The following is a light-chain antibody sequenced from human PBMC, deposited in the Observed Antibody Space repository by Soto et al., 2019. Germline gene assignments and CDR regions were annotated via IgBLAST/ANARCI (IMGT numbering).Light chain of an antibody. V-gene: IGLV2-8*01. CDR3: NSYAGGHNFD. Sequence: QSALTQPPSASGSPGQSVTISCTGTSSDVGGYNYVSWYQQHPGKAPKLMIYEVNKRPSGVPDRFSGSKSDNTASLTVSGLQAEDEADYYCNSYAGGHNFDFGTGTKLTVL. CDR1: SSDVGGYNY. J-gene: IGLJ1*01. CDR2: EVN.